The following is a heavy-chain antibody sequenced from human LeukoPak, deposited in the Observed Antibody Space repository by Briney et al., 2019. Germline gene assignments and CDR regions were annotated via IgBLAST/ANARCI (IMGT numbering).Heavy chain of an antibody. J-gene: IGHJ6*03. CDR1: GGYIGSYY. CDR2: SYTSENT. D-gene: IGHD4-17*01. V-gene: IGHV4-4*07. CDR3: AREGEYGDYSKSFYYMDL. Sequence: SETLSLTCTVSGGYIGSYYWSWIRQPAAKGLEWIGRSYTSENTDDNPSLKSQVTMSVDMSTSQFSLRLTSVTAADTDVYYCAREGEYGDYSKSFYYMDLWGKGTPVTVSS.